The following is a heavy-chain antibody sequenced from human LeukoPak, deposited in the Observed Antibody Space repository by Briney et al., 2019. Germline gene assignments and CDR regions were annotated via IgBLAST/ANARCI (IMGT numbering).Heavy chain of an antibody. CDR3: ARDSGERSSSVF. Sequence: ASVKVSCKASGYTFTSYYMHWVRQAPGQGLEWMGIINPSGGSTSYAQKFQGRVTISRDNAKNSLYLQMNSLRAEDTAVYYCARDSGERSSSVFWGQGTLVTVSS. J-gene: IGHJ4*02. CDR2: INPSGGST. CDR1: GYTFTSYY. D-gene: IGHD6-13*01. V-gene: IGHV1-46*01.